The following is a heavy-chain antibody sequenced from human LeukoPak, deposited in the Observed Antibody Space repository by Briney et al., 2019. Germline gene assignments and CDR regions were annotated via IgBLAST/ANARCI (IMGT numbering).Heavy chain of an antibody. Sequence: ASVKVSCKASGYTFTSYDINWVRQATGQGLEWMGWISAYNGNTNYAQKLQGRVTMTTDTSTRTAYMELRSLRSDDTAVYYCERDRGYCSSTSCYVMDYYYYGMDVWGQGTTVTVSS. V-gene: IGHV1-18*01. D-gene: IGHD2-2*01. CDR3: ERDRGYCSSTSCYVMDYYYYGMDV. CDR1: GYTFTSYD. J-gene: IGHJ6*02. CDR2: ISAYNGNT.